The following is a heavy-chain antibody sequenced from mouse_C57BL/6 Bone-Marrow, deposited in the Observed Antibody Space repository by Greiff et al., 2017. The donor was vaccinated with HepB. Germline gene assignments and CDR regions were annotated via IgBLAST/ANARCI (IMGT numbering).Heavy chain of an antibody. CDR2: INPSTGGT. Sequence: EVQLQQSGPELVKPGASVKISCKASGYSFTGYYMNWVKQSPEKSLEWIGEINPSTGGTTYNQKFKAKATLTVDKSSSTAYMQLKSLTSEDSAVYYCALYGYDVNYAMDYWGQGTSVTVSS. CDR3: ALYGYDVNYAMDY. CDR1: GYSFTGYY. J-gene: IGHJ4*01. V-gene: IGHV1-42*01. D-gene: IGHD2-2*01.